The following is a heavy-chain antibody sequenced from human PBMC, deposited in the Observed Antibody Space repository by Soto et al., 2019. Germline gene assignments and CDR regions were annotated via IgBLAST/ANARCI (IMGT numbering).Heavy chain of an antibody. Sequence: GCSLKLGCEACGFRLTNFGMHWVRHGPGKGLVWVARIDTSGHSTNYAESVKGRFTISRDNAKNTVSLQMNSLRVEDTGVYYRAKDSWYFDLWSQGSQVTVSS. D-gene: IGHD6-13*01. J-gene: IGHJ4*02. CDR3: AKDSWYFDL. V-gene: IGHV3-74*01. CDR2: IDTSGHST. CDR1: GFRLTNFG.